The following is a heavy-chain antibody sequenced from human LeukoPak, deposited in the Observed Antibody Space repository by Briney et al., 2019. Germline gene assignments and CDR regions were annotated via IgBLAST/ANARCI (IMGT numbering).Heavy chain of an antibody. CDR3: ARSPSGYSSSWYAQAYRQGSYYYYMDV. CDR2: IYTSGTT. D-gene: IGHD6-13*01. J-gene: IGHJ6*03. V-gene: IGHV4-4*07. Sequence: PSETLSVTCVGCGGSFIGYYWSWLGQPAGKGLEGIGLIYTSGTTHDNPSLKSRGTMSVDTSKNQFSLNLSSVTAADTAVYYCARSPSGYSSSWYAQAYRQGSYYYYMDVWGKGTTVTISS. CDR1: GGSFIGYY.